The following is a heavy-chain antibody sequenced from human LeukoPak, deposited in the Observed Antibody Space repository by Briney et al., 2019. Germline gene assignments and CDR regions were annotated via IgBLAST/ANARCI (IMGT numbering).Heavy chain of an antibody. D-gene: IGHD3-10*01. J-gene: IGHJ3*02. Sequence: GGSLRLSCAASGFTFSKYGIHWVRQAPGKGLEWVAFIQHNGRNKLYVDTVKGRFTISRDNSKNTLYLQMSSLRVEDTAVYYCAKDEGMGYYAPGGDLDIWGQGTMVIVSS. V-gene: IGHV3-30*02. CDR3: AKDEGMGYYAPGGDLDI. CDR1: GFTFSKYG. CDR2: IQHNGRNK.